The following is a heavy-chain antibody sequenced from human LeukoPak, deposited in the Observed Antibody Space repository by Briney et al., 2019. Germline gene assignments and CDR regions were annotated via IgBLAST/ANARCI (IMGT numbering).Heavy chain of an antibody. Sequence: SETLSLTCGVSGGSISNTNWWSWVRHPPGQGLEWIGEISLTGLTHYTPSLESRVTVSLDKSKYQLSLHLTPVTAADTAVYYCSRENGAFSPFGYWGQGTLVTVLS. V-gene: IGHV4-4*02. CDR2: ISLTGLT. CDR1: GGSISNTNW. J-gene: IGHJ4*02. CDR3: SRENGAFSPFGY. D-gene: IGHD2-8*01.